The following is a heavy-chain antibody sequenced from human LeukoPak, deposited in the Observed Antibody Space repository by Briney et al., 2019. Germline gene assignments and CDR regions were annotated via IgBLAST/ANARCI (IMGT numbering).Heavy chain of an antibody. J-gene: IGHJ6*04. V-gene: IGHV3-66*02. CDR1: GFTVSSNY. CDR3: ARDPADIVVVPAARVDV. D-gene: IGHD2-2*01. Sequence: GGSLRLSCAASGFTVSSNYMSWVRQAPGKGLEWVSVIYSGGSTYYADSVKGRFTISRDNSKNTLYLQMNSLRAEDTAVYYCARDPADIVVVPAARVDVWGKGTTVTVPS. CDR2: IYSGGST.